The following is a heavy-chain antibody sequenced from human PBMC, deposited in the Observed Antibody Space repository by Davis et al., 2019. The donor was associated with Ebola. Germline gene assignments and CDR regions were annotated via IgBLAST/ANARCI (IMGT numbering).Heavy chain of an antibody. CDR1: GYTFTSYD. J-gene: IGHJ6*02. CDR3: ARVPGYSYGYYYYYYGMDV. Sequence: ASVKVSCKASGYTFTSYDINWVRQATGQGLEWMGWMNPNSGNTGYAQKFQGRVTITRDTSTSTAYMELRSLRSDDTAVYYCARVPGYSYGYYYYYYGMDVWGQGTTVTVSS. V-gene: IGHV1-8*01. CDR2: MNPNSGNT. D-gene: IGHD5-18*01.